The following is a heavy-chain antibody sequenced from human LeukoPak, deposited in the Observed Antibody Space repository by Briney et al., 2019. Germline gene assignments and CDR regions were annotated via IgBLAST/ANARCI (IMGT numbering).Heavy chain of an antibody. J-gene: IGHJ5*02. D-gene: IGHD6-13*01. V-gene: IGHV1-24*01. CDR3: ATIPISSSWYGSPKEFDP. Sequence: ASVKVSCKVSRYTLTELSMHWVRPAPGRGRVWMGGFYPEDGETIYAQKFQGRVTMTEDTSTDTAYMELSRLRSEDTAVYYCATIPISSSWYGSPKEFDPWGQGTLVTVSS. CDR1: RYTLTELS. CDR2: FYPEDGET.